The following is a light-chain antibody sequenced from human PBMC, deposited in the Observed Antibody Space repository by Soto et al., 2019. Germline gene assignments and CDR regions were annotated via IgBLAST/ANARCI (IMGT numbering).Light chain of an antibody. CDR3: QQYNSFPT. CDR1: QSISSW. Sequence: DIQMTQSPSTLSASVGDRVTITCRASQSISSWLAWYQQKPGKPPKLLIYKSSSLETGVPSRFSGSGSGTEVTLTISSLQPDDFATYYCQQYNSFPTFGQGTKVEIK. J-gene: IGKJ1*01. CDR2: KSS. V-gene: IGKV1-5*03.